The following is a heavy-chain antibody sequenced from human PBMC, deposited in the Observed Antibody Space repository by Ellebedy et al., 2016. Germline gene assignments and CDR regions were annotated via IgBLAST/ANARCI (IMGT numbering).Heavy chain of an antibody. CDR1: GYTFTSYD. CDR3: AKDLGVYSSSWSPFDY. V-gene: IGHV1-8*01. CDR2: MNPNSGNT. Sequence: ASVKVSXKASGYTFTSYDINWVRQATGQGLEWMGWMNPNSGNTGYAQKFQGRVTMTRNTSISTAYMELSSLRSEDTAVYYCAKDLGVYSSSWSPFDYWGQGTLVTVSS. D-gene: IGHD6-13*01. J-gene: IGHJ4*02.